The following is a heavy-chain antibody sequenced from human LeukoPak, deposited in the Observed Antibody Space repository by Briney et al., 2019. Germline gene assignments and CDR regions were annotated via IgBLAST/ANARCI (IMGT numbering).Heavy chain of an antibody. CDR3: VRRRASHQTGYGSFDY. V-gene: IGHV4-59*12. J-gene: IGHJ4*02. CDR2: IYYSGSS. CDR1: RGSISTYY. Sequence: MPSETLSLTCNVSRGSISTYYWSWIRQPPGKGLEWIGHIYYSGSSSYHPSLQSRVTMSVDTSKNQFSLKLISVTAADTAVYYCVRRRASHQTGYGSFDYWGRGALVTVSS. D-gene: IGHD5-18*01.